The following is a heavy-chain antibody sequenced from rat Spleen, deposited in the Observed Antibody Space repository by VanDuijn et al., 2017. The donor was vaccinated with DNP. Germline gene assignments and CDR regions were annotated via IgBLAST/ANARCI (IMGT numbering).Heavy chain of an antibody. D-gene: IGHD4-3*01. CDR1: GFTFSDYN. CDR2: ISYDGSST. Sequence: EVQLVESGGGLVQPGRSLKLSCADSGFTFSDYNMAWVRQAPRKGLEWVATISYDGSSTYYRDSVKGRFTISRDNAKSTLYLQMNSLRSEDMATYYCVRWNSGHFDYWGQGVMVTVSS. V-gene: IGHV5-7*01. J-gene: IGHJ2*01. CDR3: VRWNSGHFDY.